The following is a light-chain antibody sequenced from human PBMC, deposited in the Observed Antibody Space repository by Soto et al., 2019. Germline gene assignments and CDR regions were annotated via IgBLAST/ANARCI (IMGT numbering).Light chain of an antibody. CDR1: SSGVGGYNY. CDR2: AVN. Sequence: QSALTQPASVSGSPGQSITISCTGTSSGVGGYNYVSWYQQHPGKAPKLMIYAVNNRPSGVSDRFSGSKSGNTASLTISGLQAEDEADYYCSSYTSGSYVFGTGTKVTVL. V-gene: IGLV2-14*01. J-gene: IGLJ1*01. CDR3: SSYTSGSYV.